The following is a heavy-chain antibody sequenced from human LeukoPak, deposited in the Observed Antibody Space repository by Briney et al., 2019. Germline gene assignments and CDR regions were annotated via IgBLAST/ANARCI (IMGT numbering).Heavy chain of an antibody. Sequence: SVKVSCKASGGTFSSYAISWVRQAPGQGLEWMGRIIPILGIANYAQKFQGRVTITADKSTSTAYMELSSLRSEDTAMYYCARFSAYSSTWGDYWGQGTLVTVSS. CDR2: IIPILGIA. CDR3: ARFSAYSSTWGDY. V-gene: IGHV1-69*04. D-gene: IGHD2/OR15-2a*01. J-gene: IGHJ4*02. CDR1: GGTFSSYA.